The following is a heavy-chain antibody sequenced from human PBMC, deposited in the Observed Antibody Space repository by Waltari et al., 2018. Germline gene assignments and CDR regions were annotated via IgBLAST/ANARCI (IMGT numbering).Heavy chain of an antibody. J-gene: IGHJ4*02. V-gene: IGHV3-23*01. D-gene: IGHD6-13*01. CDR2: ISGSGGST. Sequence: EVQLLESGGGLVQPGGSLRLSCAASGFTFSSYAMSWVRQAPGKGLEWVSAISGSGGSTYDADSVKGRFTMSRENSTNTLYRQMNSLRAEDTAVHYGATIAGGLTKGFWGQGTLVTVSS. CDR3: ATIAGGLTKGF. CDR1: GFTFSSYA.